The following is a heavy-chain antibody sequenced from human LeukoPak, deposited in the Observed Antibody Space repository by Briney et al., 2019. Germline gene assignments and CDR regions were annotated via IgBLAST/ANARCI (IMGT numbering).Heavy chain of an antibody. Sequence: GASVRLSCAASGFTINTNYMSWVRQAPGKGLEWVSGIYTVNSTIYADSVRGRFTISRDNSKNTFYLQMNSLRAEDTAVYYCVGYHSESPAPWGQGTLVTVSS. CDR3: VGYHSESPAP. D-gene: IGHD3-10*01. V-gene: IGHV3-53*01. CDR1: GFTINTNY. CDR2: IYTVNST. J-gene: IGHJ5*02.